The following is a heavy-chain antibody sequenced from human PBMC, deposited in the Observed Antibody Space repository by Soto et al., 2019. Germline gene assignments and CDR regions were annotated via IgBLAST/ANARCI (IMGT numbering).Heavy chain of an antibody. D-gene: IGHD6-13*01. Sequence: PVGSLRLSCAASGFTFSTYAMSWVRQAPGKGLEWVSAISGSGNNTYYADSVKGRFTISRDNSNNTLYLQMNSLRAEDTALYYCARGPLGTAAYQDYWGRGTLVTVSS. V-gene: IGHV3-23*01. CDR3: ARGPLGTAAYQDY. CDR1: GFTFSTYA. CDR2: ISGSGNNT. J-gene: IGHJ4*02.